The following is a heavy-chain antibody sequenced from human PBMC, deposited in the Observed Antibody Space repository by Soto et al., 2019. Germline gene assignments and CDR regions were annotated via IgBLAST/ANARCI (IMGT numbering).Heavy chain of an antibody. CDR2: IYYSGST. Sequence: QVQLQESGPGLVKPSETLSLTCTVSGGSISSYYWSWIRQPPGKGLAWIGYIYYSGSTNYNPSLKSRVSMSVYTSMNQCSLELSSVTAGDTAVYYCARALILAGYYTHVAFDIWGQGTVVTVSS. CDR1: GGSISSYY. J-gene: IGHJ3*02. D-gene: IGHD3-9*01. V-gene: IGHV4-59*01. CDR3: ARALILAGYYTHVAFDI.